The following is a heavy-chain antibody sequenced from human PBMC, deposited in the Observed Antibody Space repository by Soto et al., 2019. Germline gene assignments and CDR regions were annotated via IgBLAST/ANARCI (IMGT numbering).Heavy chain of an antibody. V-gene: IGHV1-58*01. Sequence: SVKVSCKASGFTFTSSAVQWVRQARGQRLEWIGWIVVGSGNTNYAQKFQERVTITRDMSTSTAYMELSSLRSEDTAVYYCAADVPRKVAVAGPARGMDVWGQGTTVTAP. J-gene: IGHJ6*02. CDR2: IVVGSGNT. CDR3: AADVPRKVAVAGPARGMDV. CDR1: GFTFTSSA. D-gene: IGHD6-19*01.